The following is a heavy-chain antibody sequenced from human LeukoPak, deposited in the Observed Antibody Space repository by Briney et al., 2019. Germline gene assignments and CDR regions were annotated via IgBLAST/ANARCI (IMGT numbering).Heavy chain of an antibody. CDR1: SGSISNYY. CDR2: ISYSGST. CDR3: ARVSGDYALGY. V-gene: IGHV4-59*01. Sequence: SETLSLTCTVSSGSISNYYWSWIRQRPGKGLEWIGYISYSGSTNYNPSLKSRVTISVDTSKNQFSLKLSSVTAADAAMYYCARVSGDYALGYWGQGTLVTVSS. J-gene: IGHJ4*02. D-gene: IGHD4-17*01.